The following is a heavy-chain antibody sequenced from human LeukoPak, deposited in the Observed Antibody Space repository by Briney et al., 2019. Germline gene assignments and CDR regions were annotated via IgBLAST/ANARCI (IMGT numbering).Heavy chain of an antibody. CDR1: GGSISSGVYH. J-gene: IGHJ3*02. Sequence: SETLSLTCTVSGGSISSGVYHWGWIRQPPGGGLEWIGSIYYSGSTYYNPSLKSRVTISVDTSKNQFSLKLSSVTAADTAVYYCARGGARDVLRYFDWLYGHDAFDIWGQGTMVTVSS. CDR2: IYYSGST. D-gene: IGHD3-9*01. CDR3: ARGGARDVLRYFDWLYGHDAFDI. V-gene: IGHV4-39*07.